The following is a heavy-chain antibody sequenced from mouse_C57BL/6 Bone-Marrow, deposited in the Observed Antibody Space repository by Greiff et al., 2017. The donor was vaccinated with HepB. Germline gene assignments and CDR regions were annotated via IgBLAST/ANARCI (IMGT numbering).Heavy chain of an antibody. CDR1: GFTFSDYG. V-gene: IGHV5-17*01. J-gene: IGHJ4*01. CDR2: ISSGSSTI. Sequence: DVMLVESGGGLVKPGGSLKLSCAASGFTFSDYGMHWVRQAPEKGLEWVAYISSGSSTIYYADTVKGRFTISRDNAKNTLFLQMTSLRSEDTAMYYCARGSPTYAMDYWGQGTSVTVSS. CDR3: ARGSPTYAMDY.